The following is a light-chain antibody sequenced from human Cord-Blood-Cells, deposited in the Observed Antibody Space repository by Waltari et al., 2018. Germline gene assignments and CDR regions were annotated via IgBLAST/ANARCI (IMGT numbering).Light chain of an antibody. Sequence: SPATLSVSPGERATLSCRASQSVSSNLAWYQQKPGQAPRLLIYGASTRATGIPARFSGSGSGTEFTLTISSLQSEDFAVYYCQQYNKWPYTFGQGTKLEIK. CDR1: QSVSSN. CDR2: GAS. J-gene: IGKJ2*01. CDR3: QQYNKWPYT. V-gene: IGKV3-15*01.